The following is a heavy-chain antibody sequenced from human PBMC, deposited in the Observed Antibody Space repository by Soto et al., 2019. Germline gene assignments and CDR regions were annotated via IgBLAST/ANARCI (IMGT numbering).Heavy chain of an antibody. CDR1: GYTFTGYN. CDR2: INPNTGGT. J-gene: IGHJ4*02. D-gene: IGHD5-18*01. CDR3: ATQGGSSYGLEYYFDY. Sequence: ASXKVSWKASGYTFTGYNMHCVRQSPGQGLEWMGWINPNTGGTNYAQKFQGWVTMTRDTSISTAYMELSRLGSEDTAVYYCATQGGSSYGLEYYFDYWGQGTPVTVSS. V-gene: IGHV1-2*04.